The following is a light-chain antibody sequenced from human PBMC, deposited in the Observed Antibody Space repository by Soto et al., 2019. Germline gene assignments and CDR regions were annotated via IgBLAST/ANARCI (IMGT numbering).Light chain of an antibody. CDR1: QSVSSS. Sequence: EIVMTQSPATLSVSPGERATLSCRASQSVSSSLAWHQQNPAQAPTLLLYGASTRATGIPARFSGSGSGTDFTLNISRLQSEDFAVYYCQQYNSCPGTFGQGTKVEIK. J-gene: IGKJ1*01. V-gene: IGKV3-15*01. CDR3: QQYNSCPGT. CDR2: GAS.